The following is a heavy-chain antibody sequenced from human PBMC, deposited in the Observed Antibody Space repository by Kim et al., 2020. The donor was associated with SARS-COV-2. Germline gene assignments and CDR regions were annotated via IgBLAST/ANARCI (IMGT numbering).Heavy chain of an antibody. V-gene: IGHV4-31*03. CDR2: LYYTGST. Sequence: SETLSLTCTVSGGSINTPGYYWSWIRQHPGKGLEWIGYLYYTGSTYYNPSLKSRVTMSVDSSKNQFSLKLSSLTAADTAMYYCARVFRGYGDYWGRGTL. CDR1: GGSINTPGYY. D-gene: IGHD5-12*01. J-gene: IGHJ4*02. CDR3: ARVFRGYGDY.